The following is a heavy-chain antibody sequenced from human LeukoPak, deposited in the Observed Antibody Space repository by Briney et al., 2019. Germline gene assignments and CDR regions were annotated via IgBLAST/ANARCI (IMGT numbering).Heavy chain of an antibody. CDR3: ARGDYDFWSGYYPDY. CDR2: ISSSSSYI. J-gene: IGHJ4*02. Sequence: PGRSLRLSCAASGFTFSTYFMHWVRQAPGKGLEWVSSISSSSSYIYYADSVKGRFTISRDNAKNSLYLQMNSLRAEDTAVYYCARGDYDFWSGYYPDYWGQGTLVTVSS. D-gene: IGHD3-3*01. CDR1: GFTFSTYF. V-gene: IGHV3-21*01.